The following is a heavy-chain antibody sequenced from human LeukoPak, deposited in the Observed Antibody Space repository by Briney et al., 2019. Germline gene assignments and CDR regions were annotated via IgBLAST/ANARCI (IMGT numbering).Heavy chain of an antibody. J-gene: IGHJ5*02. D-gene: IGHD6-13*01. CDR2: IFPGDSNT. V-gene: IGHV5-51*01. Sequence: PGESLKISWKGSGYSFTSYWIVWVRPMPGKGLEWVGSIFPGDSNTTYSPSFQGQVTISADKSISTAYLQCSSLKASDTAMYYCARQGSSWYLGFDPWGQGTLVTVSS. CDR1: GYSFTSYW. CDR3: ARQGSSWYLGFDP.